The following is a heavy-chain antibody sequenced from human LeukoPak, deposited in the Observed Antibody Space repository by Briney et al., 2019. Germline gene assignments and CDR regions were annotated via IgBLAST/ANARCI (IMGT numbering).Heavy chain of an antibody. CDR3: ARKDYGDYSFDY. J-gene: IGHJ4*02. Sequence: SETLSLTCTVSGGSVSSGGYYWSWLRQPPGTGLEWIGYIYYSGSTNYNPSLKSRVTISVDTSKNQFSLKLTSVTAADTAVYYCARKDYGDYSFDYWGQGTLVTVSS. CDR2: IYYSGST. CDR1: GGSVSSGGYY. D-gene: IGHD4-17*01. V-gene: IGHV4-61*08.